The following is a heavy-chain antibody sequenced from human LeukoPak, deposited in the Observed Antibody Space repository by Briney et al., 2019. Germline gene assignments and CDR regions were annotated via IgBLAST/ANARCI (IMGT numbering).Heavy chain of an antibody. Sequence: PSETLSLTCTVSGYSISSGYYWGWIRQPPGKGLEWLASIYHSGTIYYNPSLKSRVTISVDTSKNQFSLKLTSVTAADTAVYYCARGLGRQQLVSPFDYWGQGTLVTVSS. J-gene: IGHJ4*02. V-gene: IGHV4-38-2*02. CDR1: GYSISSGYY. CDR2: IYHSGTI. D-gene: IGHD6-13*01. CDR3: ARGLGRQQLVSPFDY.